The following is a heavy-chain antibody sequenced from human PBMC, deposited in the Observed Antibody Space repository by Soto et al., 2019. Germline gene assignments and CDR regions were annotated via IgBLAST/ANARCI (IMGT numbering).Heavy chain of an antibody. V-gene: IGHV1-18*04. CDR1: GYTFTSYG. CDR2: ISAYNGNT. Sequence: QVQLVQSGAEVKKPGASVKVSCKASGYTFTSYGISWVRQAPGQGLEWMGWISAYNGNTNYAQKLQGRVTMTTDTSTSTGYMELRSLRSDDTAVYYCARVRDRIMITFWGVIVPDALDIWGQGTMVTVSS. J-gene: IGHJ3*02. D-gene: IGHD3-16*02. CDR3: ARVRDRIMITFWGVIVPDALDI.